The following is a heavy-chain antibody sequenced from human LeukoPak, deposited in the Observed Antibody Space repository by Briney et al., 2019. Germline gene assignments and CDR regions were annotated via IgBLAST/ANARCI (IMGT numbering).Heavy chain of an antibody. CDR1: GFTFSSYA. Sequence: GGSLRLSCAASGFTFSSYAMSWVRQAPGKGLEWVSAISGSGGSTYYADSVKGRFTISRDNAKNSLYLQMNSLRAEDTAVYYCARDLIHYDDYDYWGQGTLVTVSS. V-gene: IGHV3-23*01. CDR2: ISGSGGST. D-gene: IGHD4-17*01. CDR3: ARDLIHYDDYDY. J-gene: IGHJ4*02.